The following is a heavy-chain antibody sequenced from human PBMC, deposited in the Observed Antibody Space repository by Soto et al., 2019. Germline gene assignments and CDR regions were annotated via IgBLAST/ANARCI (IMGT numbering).Heavy chain of an antibody. CDR3: ARDRRSGNDALDS. CDR1: GYTFTSFG. V-gene: IGHV1-18*01. J-gene: IGHJ3*02. D-gene: IGHD1-26*01. Sequence: QVQLVQSGAEVKKPGASVKVSCKASGYTFTSFGITWVRQAPGQGLEWMGWISAYNGNTKYAENHQGKVTMTTDTTTSQAYMELSRLRCDDRSEYYCARDRRSGNDALDSWGQGTMVTVSS. CDR2: ISAYNGNT.